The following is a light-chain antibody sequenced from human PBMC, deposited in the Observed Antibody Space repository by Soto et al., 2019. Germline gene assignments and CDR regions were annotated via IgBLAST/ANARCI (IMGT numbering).Light chain of an antibody. J-gene: IGKJ2*03. V-gene: IGKV1-5*01. CDR2: DAS. CDR1: QPVNTF. Sequence: IQMTQSPSTVSASVGDSVTISCRASQPVNTFLAWYQQKPGGAPKVVIFDASNSGSGVPSRFSGSGFGTEFTLSITSLQPDDFATYYCQQYKNYSYSFGQGTKLEIK. CDR3: QQYKNYSYS.